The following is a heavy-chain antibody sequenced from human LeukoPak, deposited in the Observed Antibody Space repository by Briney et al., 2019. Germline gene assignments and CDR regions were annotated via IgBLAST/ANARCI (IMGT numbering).Heavy chain of an antibody. CDR1: GFTFSNAW. V-gene: IGHV3-15*01. Sequence: PGGSLRLSCAASGFTFSNAWMSWVRQAPGKGLEWVGRIKSKTDGGTTDYAAPVKGRFTISRDDSKNTLYPQMNSLKTEDTAVYYCTTERYYDFWSGYSWNFDYWGQGTLVTVSS. CDR2: IKSKTDGGTT. J-gene: IGHJ4*02. CDR3: TTERYYDFWSGYSWNFDY. D-gene: IGHD3-3*01.